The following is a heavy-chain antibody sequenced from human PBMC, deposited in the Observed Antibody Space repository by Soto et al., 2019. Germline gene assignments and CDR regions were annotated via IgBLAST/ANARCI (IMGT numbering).Heavy chain of an antibody. CDR1: SCTFTNYG. CDR3: ARGGSSWSAEFYQH. Sequence: QVHLVQSGAEVKKPGASVKVSCKASSCTFTNYGISWVRQAPGQGPEWMGWISGYNGNTKYAQTLQGRVTMTSDTSTNTAYMELRSLRSDDTAVYYCARGGSSWSAEFYQHWGQGTLVIVSS. V-gene: IGHV1-18*01. CDR2: ISGYNGNT. D-gene: IGHD6-13*01. J-gene: IGHJ1*01.